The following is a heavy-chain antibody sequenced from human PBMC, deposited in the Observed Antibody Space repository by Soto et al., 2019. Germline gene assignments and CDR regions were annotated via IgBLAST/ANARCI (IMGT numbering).Heavy chain of an antibody. D-gene: IGHD3-3*01. CDR2: ISYDGSNK. J-gene: IGHJ4*02. CDR1: GFTFSSYG. CDR3: AKVEAYDFWSGLDY. Sequence: GGSLRLSCAASGFTFSSYGMHWVRQAPGKGLEWVAVISYDGSNKYYADSVKGRFTISRDNSKNTLYLQMNSLRAEDTAVYYCAKVEAYDFWSGLDYWGQGTLVTVSS. V-gene: IGHV3-30*18.